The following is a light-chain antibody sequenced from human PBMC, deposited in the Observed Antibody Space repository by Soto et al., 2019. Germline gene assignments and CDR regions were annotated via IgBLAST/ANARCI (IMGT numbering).Light chain of an antibody. J-gene: IGLJ2*01. Sequence: QAVVTQPPSASGTPGQRVTISCSGSSSNIGSNTVNWYQQLPGTAPKLLIYSNNQRPSGVPDRFSGSKSGTSASLAISGLQLEDEADHNCAAWDDSLNGVVFGEGTKVTVL. V-gene: IGLV1-44*01. CDR2: SNN. CDR3: AAWDDSLNGVV. CDR1: SSNIGSNT.